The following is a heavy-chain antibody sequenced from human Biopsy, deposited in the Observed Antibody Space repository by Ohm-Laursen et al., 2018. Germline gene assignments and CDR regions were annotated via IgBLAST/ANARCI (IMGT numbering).Heavy chain of an antibody. V-gene: IGHV1-18*01. Sequence: ASVKVSCKTSGFTFTNYGINWVRQAPGQGLEWMGWINTRRGDTNYAQKFQGRVTMTRDTSTTTVFMELTSLRSDDTAMYYCARVEDSTRHWYFDLWGRGTQVTVSS. CDR3: ARVEDSTRHWYFDL. D-gene: IGHD2-2*01. CDR2: INTRRGDT. CDR1: GFTFTNYG. J-gene: IGHJ2*01.